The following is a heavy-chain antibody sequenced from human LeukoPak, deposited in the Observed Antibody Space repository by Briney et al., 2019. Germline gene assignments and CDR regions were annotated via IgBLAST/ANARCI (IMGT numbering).Heavy chain of an antibody. CDR1: GFTFSIYA. CDR2: ISGSGGST. CDR3: AKVWPRTYYDYVWAPQERVFDY. D-gene: IGHD3-16*01. V-gene: IGHV3-23*01. Sequence: GGSLRLSCAASGFTFSIYAMSWVRHAPGEGLEWVSAISGSGGSTYYADSVKGRFTISRDNSKNTLYLQMNSLRAEDTAVYYCAKVWPRTYYDYVWAPQERVFDYWGQGTLVTVSS. J-gene: IGHJ4*02.